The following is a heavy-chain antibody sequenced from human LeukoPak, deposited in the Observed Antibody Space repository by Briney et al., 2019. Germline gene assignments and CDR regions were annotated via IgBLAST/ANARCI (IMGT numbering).Heavy chain of an antibody. CDR1: GGSSSGYY. CDR2: INHSGST. CDR3: ARVAGQQWLVRPFDY. D-gene: IGHD6-19*01. Sequence: SETLSLTCAVYGGSSSGYYWSWIRQPPGKGLEWIGEINHSGSTNYNPSLKSRVTISVDTSKNQFSLKLSSVTAADTAVYYCARVAGQQWLVRPFDYWGQGTLVTVSS. J-gene: IGHJ4*02. V-gene: IGHV4-34*01.